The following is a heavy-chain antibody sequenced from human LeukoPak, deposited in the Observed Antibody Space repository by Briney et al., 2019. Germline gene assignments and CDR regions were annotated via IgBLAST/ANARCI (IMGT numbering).Heavy chain of an antibody. V-gene: IGHV3-23*01. Sequence: PGGSLRLSCAASGFTFSNYAMSWVRQAPGKGLEWVSGLTGNGRTTYYADSVKGRFTISRDNSNNTLYLQINSLRAEDTAVYYCARDRDSSWDHAFDIWGQGTMVTVSS. CDR2: LTGNGRTT. J-gene: IGHJ3*02. CDR3: ARDRDSSWDHAFDI. D-gene: IGHD6-13*01. CDR1: GFTFSNYA.